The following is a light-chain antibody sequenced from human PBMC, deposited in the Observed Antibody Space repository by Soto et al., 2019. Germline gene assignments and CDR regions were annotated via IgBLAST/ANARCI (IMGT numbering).Light chain of an antibody. V-gene: IGKV1-39*01. Sequence: DIQMTQSPSSLSASVGDRVIITCRASQSISSYLNWYQQKPGKAPKLLIYAGSSLQSGVPSRFSGSGSGTDFTPTISSLQPEDFTTYFCQQSYSTPRTFGQGTKVDIK. CDR1: QSISSY. CDR2: AGS. J-gene: IGKJ1*01. CDR3: QQSYSTPRT.